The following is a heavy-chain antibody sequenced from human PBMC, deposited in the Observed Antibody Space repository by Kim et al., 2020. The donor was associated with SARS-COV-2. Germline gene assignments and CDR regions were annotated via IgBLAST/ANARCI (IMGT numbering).Heavy chain of an antibody. V-gene: IGHV1-18*01. J-gene: IGHJ5*02. D-gene: IGHD6-19*01. Sequence: ASVKVSCKASGYTFTSYGISWVRQAPGQRLEWMGWISAYNGNTNYAQKLQGRVTITTDTSTSTAYIELRSLRSEDTAVYYCARDRESQWLVQRVWFDPWGQGTLVTVSS. CDR2: ISAYNGNT. CDR3: ARDRESQWLVQRVWFDP. CDR1: GYTFTSYG.